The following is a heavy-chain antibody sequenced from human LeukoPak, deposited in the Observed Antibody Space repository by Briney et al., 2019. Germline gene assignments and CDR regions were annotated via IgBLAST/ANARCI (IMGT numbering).Heavy chain of an antibody. CDR3: AVSGYSNWFDP. CDR2: ISAYNGNT. CDR1: GGTFSSYA. V-gene: IGHV1-18*01. J-gene: IGHJ5*02. D-gene: IGHD5-18*01. Sequence: GASVKVSCKASGGTFSSYAISWVRQAPGQGLEWMGWISAYNGNTNYAQKLQGRVTMTTDTSTSTAYMELRSLRSDDTAVYYCAVSGYSNWFDPWGQGTLVTVSS.